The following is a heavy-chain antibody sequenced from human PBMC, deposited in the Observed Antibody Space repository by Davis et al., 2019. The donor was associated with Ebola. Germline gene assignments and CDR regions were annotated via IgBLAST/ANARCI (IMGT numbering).Heavy chain of an antibody. Sequence: AASVKVSCKASGGTFSSYAISWVRQAPGQGLEWMGGIIPIFGTANYAQKFQGRVTITADESTSTAYMELRSLRSDDTAVYYCARLGGLLAGEDYWGQGTLVTVSS. CDR1: GGTFSSYA. V-gene: IGHV1-69*13. CDR2: IIPIFGTA. CDR3: ARLGGLLAGEDY. J-gene: IGHJ4*02. D-gene: IGHD2-8*02.